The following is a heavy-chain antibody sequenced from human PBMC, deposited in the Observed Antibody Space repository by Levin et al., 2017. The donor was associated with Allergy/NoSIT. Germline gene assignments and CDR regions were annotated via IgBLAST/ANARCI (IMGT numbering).Heavy chain of an antibody. Sequence: LSLTCAASGFTFSSYAMHWVRQAPGKGLEWVAVISYDGSNKYYADSVKGRFTISRDNSKNTLYLQMNSLRAEDTAVYYCASNQDIVLMVYAPPDYWGQGTLVTVSS. V-gene: IGHV3-30*04. J-gene: IGHJ4*02. CDR1: GFTFSSYA. D-gene: IGHD2-8*01. CDR2: ISYDGSNK. CDR3: ASNQDIVLMVYAPPDY.